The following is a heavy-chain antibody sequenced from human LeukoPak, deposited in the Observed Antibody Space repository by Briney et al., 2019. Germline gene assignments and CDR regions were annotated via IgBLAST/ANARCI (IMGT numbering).Heavy chain of an antibody. V-gene: IGHV1-18*01. D-gene: IGHD1-1*01. CDR2: ISAYNGNT. CDR1: GYTFTSYV. J-gene: IGHJ5*02. CDR3: ARVMGGTQADNWFDP. Sequence: ASVKVSCKASGYTFTSYVISWLRQAPGQGLDWMGWISAYNGNTNYAQKLQGRVTMTTDTSTSTAYMELRSLRSDDTAVYYCARVMGGTQADNWFDPWGQGTLVTVSS.